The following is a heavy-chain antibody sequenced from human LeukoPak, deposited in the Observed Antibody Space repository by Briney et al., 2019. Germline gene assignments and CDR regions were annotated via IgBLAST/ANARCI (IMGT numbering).Heavy chain of an antibody. CDR3: ARYSSSSPWNDAFDI. D-gene: IGHD6-6*01. Sequence: SETLSLTCTVSGGSISSGGYYWSWIRQHPGKGLEWIGYIYYSGSTYYNPSLKSRVTISVDTSKNQFSLKLSSVTAADTAVYYCARYSSSSPWNDAFDIWGQGTMVTVSS. J-gene: IGHJ3*02. CDR2: IYYSGST. V-gene: IGHV4-31*03. CDR1: GGSISSGGYY.